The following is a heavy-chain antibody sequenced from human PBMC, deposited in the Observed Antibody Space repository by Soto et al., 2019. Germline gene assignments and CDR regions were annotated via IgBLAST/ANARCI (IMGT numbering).Heavy chain of an antibody. D-gene: IGHD1-20*01. CDR2: VFYTGFT. Sequence: PSETLSLSCAVSGASISGSYYYWAWLRQSPGKGPEWIGSVFYTGFTSYNPSIESRVSVSVDTSKSQCSLKLSAVTAADTAVYYCATSQKGYNWNYFDHWGQGALVTVS. CDR3: ATSQKGYNWNYFDH. J-gene: IGHJ4*02. V-gene: IGHV4-39*01. CDR1: GASISGSYYY.